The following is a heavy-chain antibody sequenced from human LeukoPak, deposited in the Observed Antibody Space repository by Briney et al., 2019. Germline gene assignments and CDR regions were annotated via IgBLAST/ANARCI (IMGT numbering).Heavy chain of an antibody. J-gene: IGHJ4*02. CDR3: AKGGDYDILTGYYDPDY. CDR1: GFTVTNYA. Sequence: PGASLRLSCAASGFTVTNYAMYWVRQAPGKGLEWVSAISGRDDSTYYADSVKGRFTISRDTSKNTLFLQMNSLRAEDTAVYYCAKGGDYDILTGYYDPDYWGQGTLVTVSS. D-gene: IGHD3-9*01. V-gene: IGHV3-23*01. CDR2: ISGRDDST.